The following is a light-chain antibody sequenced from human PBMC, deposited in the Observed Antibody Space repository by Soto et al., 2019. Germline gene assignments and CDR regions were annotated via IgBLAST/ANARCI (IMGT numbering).Light chain of an antibody. CDR1: SSDVGRYNY. Sequence: QSALTQPASVSGSPGQSITISCTGTSSDVGRYNYVSWFQQDPGKAPKLIIYQVTYRPSGVSNRFSGSKSGNTASLTISGLQAEDEADYYCSSYTSSSTLYVFGTGTKLTVL. CDR3: SSYTSSSTLYV. J-gene: IGLJ1*01. CDR2: QVT. V-gene: IGLV2-14*01.